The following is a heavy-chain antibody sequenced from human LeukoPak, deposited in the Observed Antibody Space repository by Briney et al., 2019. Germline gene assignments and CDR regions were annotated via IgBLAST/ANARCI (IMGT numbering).Heavy chain of an antibody. D-gene: IGHD2-15*01. CDR2: INSDGSST. V-gene: IGHV3-74*01. J-gene: IGHJ1*01. CDR3: APGGYCSGGSCYKEYFQH. CDR1: GFTFSSYW. Sequence: GGSLRLSCAASGFTFSSYWMHWVRQAPGKGLVWVSRINSDGSSTSYADSGKGRFTISRDNAKNTLHLQMNSLRAEDTAVYYCAPGGYCSGGSCYKEYFQHWGQGTLVTVSS.